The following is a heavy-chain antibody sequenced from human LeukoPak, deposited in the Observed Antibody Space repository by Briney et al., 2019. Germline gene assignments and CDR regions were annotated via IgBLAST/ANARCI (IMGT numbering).Heavy chain of an antibody. CDR3: ARLMVRVRLYYYYYMDV. D-gene: IGHD3-10*01. CDR1: GFTFSSYA. CDR2: ISGSGGST. J-gene: IGHJ6*03. V-gene: IGHV3-23*01. Sequence: PGGSLRLSCAASGFTFSSYAMSWVRQAPGKGLEWVSAISGSGGSTYYADSVKGRFTISRDNSKNTLYLQMNSLRAEDTAVYYCARLMVRVRLYYYYYMDVWGKGTTVTVSS.